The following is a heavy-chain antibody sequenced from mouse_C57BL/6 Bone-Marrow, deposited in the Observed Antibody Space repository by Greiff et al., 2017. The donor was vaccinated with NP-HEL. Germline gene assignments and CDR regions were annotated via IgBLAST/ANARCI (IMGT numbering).Heavy chain of an antibody. V-gene: IGHV1-64*01. CDR3: ARFRDSSYYYAMDY. CDR1: GYTFTSYW. J-gene: IGHJ4*01. CDR2: IHPNSGST. Sequence: QVQLQQPGAELVKPGASVKLSCKASGYTFTSYWMHWVKQRPGQGLEWIGMIHPNSGSTNYNEKFKSKATLTVDKSSSTAYMQLSSLTSEDSAVYYCARFRDSSYYYAMDYWGQGTSVTVSS. D-gene: IGHD3-2*02.